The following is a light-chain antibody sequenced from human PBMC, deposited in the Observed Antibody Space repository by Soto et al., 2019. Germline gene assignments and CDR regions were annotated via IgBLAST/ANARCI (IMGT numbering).Light chain of an antibody. Sequence: EIVLTQSPGTLSLSPGERATLSCRASQSLSINSLAWYQQKPGQSPRLLVYGATTRDTGIPDRFRGSGSGTDFALTISSLEPEDFARYYCQQYDGSALTVGRGTEVDIK. CDR1: QSLSINS. CDR3: QQYDGSALT. V-gene: IGKV3-20*01. CDR2: GAT. J-gene: IGKJ3*01.